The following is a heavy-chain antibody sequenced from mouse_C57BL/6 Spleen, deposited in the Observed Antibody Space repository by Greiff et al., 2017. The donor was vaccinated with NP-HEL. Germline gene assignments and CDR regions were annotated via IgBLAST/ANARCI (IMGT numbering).Heavy chain of an antibody. Sequence: QVQLQQSGPGLVQPSQSLSITCTVSGFSLTSYGVHWVRQSPGKGLEWLGVIWSGRSTDYNAAFISRLSISKDNSKSQVFFKMNSLQADDTAIYYCARTPTGRGLYAMDYWGQGTSVTVSS. CDR3: ARTPTGRGLYAMDY. CDR1: GFSLTSYG. CDR2: IWSGRST. V-gene: IGHV2-2*01. J-gene: IGHJ4*01. D-gene: IGHD4-1*02.